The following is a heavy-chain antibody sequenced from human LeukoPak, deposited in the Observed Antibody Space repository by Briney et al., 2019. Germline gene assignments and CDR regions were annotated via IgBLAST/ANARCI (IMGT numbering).Heavy chain of an antibody. V-gene: IGHV4-4*02. CDR1: GGSISSSNW. CDR2: INHSGST. Sequence: SGTLSLTCAVSGGSISSSNWWSWIRQPPGKGLEWIGEINHSGSTNYNPSLKSRVTISVDTSKNQFSLKLSSVTAADTAVYYCARGPYCSGGSCYGRPFDYWGQGTLVTVSS. CDR3: ARGPYCSGGSCYGRPFDY. J-gene: IGHJ4*02. D-gene: IGHD2-15*01.